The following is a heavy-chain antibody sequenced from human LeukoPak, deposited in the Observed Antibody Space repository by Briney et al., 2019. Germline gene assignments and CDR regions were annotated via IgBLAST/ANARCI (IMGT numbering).Heavy chain of an antibody. CDR2: IIRDGSST. Sequence: GGSLRLSCAASGFTFSSYWMHWVRHVPGEGRVWVSCIIRDGSSTSYADSVEGGLTISRDNAKNTLYLQMDSLRAEDTAVYYCARGARYGMDVWGQGTTVIVSS. CDR3: ARGARYGMDV. CDR1: GFTFSSYW. V-gene: IGHV3-74*01. J-gene: IGHJ6*02.